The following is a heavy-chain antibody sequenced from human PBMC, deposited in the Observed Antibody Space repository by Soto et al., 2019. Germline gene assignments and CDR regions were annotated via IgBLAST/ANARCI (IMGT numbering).Heavy chain of an antibody. CDR3: ANTYYYGSGSHLADYYYGMDV. Sequence: QVQLVQSGAEVKKPGSSVKVSCKASGGTFSSYAISWVRQAPGQGLEWMGGIIPIFGTANYAQKFQGRVTITADKSTSTAYMELSSLRSEDTAVYYCANTYYYGSGSHLADYYYGMDVWGQGTTVTVSS. J-gene: IGHJ6*02. V-gene: IGHV1-69*06. D-gene: IGHD3-10*01. CDR2: IIPIFGTA. CDR1: GGTFSSYA.